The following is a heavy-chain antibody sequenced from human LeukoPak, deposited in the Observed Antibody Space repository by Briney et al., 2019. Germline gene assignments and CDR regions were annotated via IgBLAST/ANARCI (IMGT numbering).Heavy chain of an antibody. CDR3: ARAGRGYSHGYVDY. V-gene: IGHV4-30-4*08. Sequence: SQTMSHTCTLSGGSTSSVYSDWSWIRQTPGKGLEGIAYIYYTGSTYYNPSLKSRVTISVDTSKNQFSLKLSSVTAADTAVYYCARAGRGYSHGYVDYWGQGTLVTVSS. D-gene: IGHD5-18*01. CDR2: IYYTGST. CDR1: GGSTSSVYSD. J-gene: IGHJ4*02.